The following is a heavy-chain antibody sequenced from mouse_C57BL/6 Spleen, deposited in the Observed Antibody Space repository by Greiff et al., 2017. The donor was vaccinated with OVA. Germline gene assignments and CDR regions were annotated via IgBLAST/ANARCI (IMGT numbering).Heavy chain of an antibody. Sequence: VQLVESGPGLVQPSQSLSITCTVSGFSLTSYGVHWVRQSPGKGLEWLGVIWSGGSTDYNAAFISRLSISKDNSKSQVFFKMNSLQADDTAIYYCARGIIDYYGSSYNYFDYWGQGTTLTVSS. V-gene: IGHV2-2*01. CDR3: ARGIIDYYGSSYNYFDY. J-gene: IGHJ2*01. CDR2: IWSGGST. D-gene: IGHD1-1*01. CDR1: GFSLTSYG.